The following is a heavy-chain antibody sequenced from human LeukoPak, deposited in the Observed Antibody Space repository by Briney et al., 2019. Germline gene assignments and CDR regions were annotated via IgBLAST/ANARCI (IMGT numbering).Heavy chain of an antibody. J-gene: IGHJ4*02. CDR1: GYTFTGYY. D-gene: IGHD3-22*01. CDR3: ARVVYDSSGYYYFHFDY. V-gene: IGHV1-2*02. CDR2: INPNIGVT. Sequence: GASVKVSCKASGYTFTGYYMHWVRQAPGQGLEWMGWINPNIGVTNYAQKFQGRVTMTRDTSISTAYMELSRLRSDDTAVYYCARVVYDSSGYYYFHFDYWGQGTLVTVSS.